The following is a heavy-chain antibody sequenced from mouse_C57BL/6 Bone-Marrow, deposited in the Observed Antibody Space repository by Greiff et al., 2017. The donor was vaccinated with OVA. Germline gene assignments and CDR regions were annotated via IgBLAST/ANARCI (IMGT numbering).Heavy chain of an antibody. Sequence: LVESVAELVRPGASVKLSCTASGFNIKNTYMHWVKQRPEQGLEWIGRIDPANGNTKYAPKFQGKATITADTSSNTAYLQLSSLTSEDTAIYYCARIYYYGSRRYCDYWGQGTTLTVSS. J-gene: IGHJ2*01. D-gene: IGHD1-1*01. CDR2: IDPANGNT. CDR1: GFNIKNTY. CDR3: ARIYYYGSRRYCDY. V-gene: IGHV14-3*01.